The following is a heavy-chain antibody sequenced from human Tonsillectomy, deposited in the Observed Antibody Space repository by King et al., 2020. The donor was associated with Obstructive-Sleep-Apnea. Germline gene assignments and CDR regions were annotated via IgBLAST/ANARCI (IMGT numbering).Heavy chain of an antibody. D-gene: IGHD3-10*01. V-gene: IGHV4-59*01. CDR1: GGSISSYY. CDR2: IYYSGST. Sequence: VQLQESGPGLVKPSETLSLTCTVSGGSISSYYWSWIRQPPGKGLEWIGYIYYSGSTNYNPSLKSRVTISVDTSKNQFSLKLSSVTAADTAVYYCARVGENMVRGRFDPWGQGTLVTVSS. CDR3: ARVGENMVRGRFDP. J-gene: IGHJ5*02.